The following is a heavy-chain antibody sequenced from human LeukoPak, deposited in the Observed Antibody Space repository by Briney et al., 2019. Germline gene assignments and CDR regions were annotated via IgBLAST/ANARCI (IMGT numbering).Heavy chain of an antibody. D-gene: IGHD2-15*01. Sequence: PSETLSLTCAVYGGSFSGYYWSWIRQPPGKGLEWIGEINHSGSTNYNPSLKSRVTISVDTSKNQFSLKLSSVTAADTAVYYCASLYCSGGSCYCDYWGQGTLVTVSS. CDR3: ASLYCSGGSCYCDY. CDR1: GGSFSGYY. CDR2: INHSGST. V-gene: IGHV4-34*01. J-gene: IGHJ4*02.